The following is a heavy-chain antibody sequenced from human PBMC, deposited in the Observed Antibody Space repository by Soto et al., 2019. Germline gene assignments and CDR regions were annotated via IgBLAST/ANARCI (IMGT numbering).Heavy chain of an antibody. V-gene: IGHV1-18*04. CDR1: GYSFISYG. CDR3: GRGLGGGWYYFDY. CDR2: ITVNSGNT. J-gene: IGHJ4*02. Sequence: QGQLVQSGVEVKKPGASVKVSCKASGYSFISYGIGWVRQAPGQGLEWMGWITVNSGNTNYPQKFQGRVTMTTDKSTSTAYMELRSLTSDDTAVYYCGRGLGGGWYYFDYWGPGTLVTVSS. D-gene: IGHD6-19*01.